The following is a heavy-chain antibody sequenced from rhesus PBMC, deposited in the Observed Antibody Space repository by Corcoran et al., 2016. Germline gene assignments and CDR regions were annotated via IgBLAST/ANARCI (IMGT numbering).Heavy chain of an antibody. J-gene: IGHJ4*01. D-gene: IGHD3-16*01. Sequence: HLQLQESGPGLVKPSETLSVTCDVSGGSISSSYWSWLRQAPGKGREWICYIYGRRSSPNYHPSLKSLRTLSVDTSKNQLSLKLRSVTTAYTVVYYCARGSSVSYYYLLDYCGQGVLVTVSS. CDR3: ARGSSVSYYYLLDY. CDR2: IYGRRSSP. CDR1: GGSISSSY. V-gene: IGHV4-169*01.